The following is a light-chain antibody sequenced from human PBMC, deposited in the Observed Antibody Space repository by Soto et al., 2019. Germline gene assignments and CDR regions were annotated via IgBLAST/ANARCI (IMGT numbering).Light chain of an antibody. CDR1: QSISSW. Sequence: DIQMTQSPSTLSASVGDRVTITCRASQSISSWLAWYQQKPGKAPKLLIYDASSLESGVPSRFSGSGFGTEFTLTISSLQPDDFATYYCHQYNSYSQTFGQGTKVDIK. J-gene: IGKJ1*01. CDR2: DAS. CDR3: HQYNSYSQT. V-gene: IGKV1-5*01.